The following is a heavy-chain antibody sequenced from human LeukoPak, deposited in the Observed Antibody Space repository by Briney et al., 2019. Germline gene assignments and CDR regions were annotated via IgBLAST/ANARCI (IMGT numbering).Heavy chain of an antibody. CDR3: ARGGYYYDSSGYYPVDY. J-gene: IGHJ4*02. CDR1: RFTFSNYG. V-gene: IGHV3-7*03. CDR2: IKQDGSEK. D-gene: IGHD3-22*01. Sequence: GGSLRLSCAASRFTFSNYGVNWVRQAPGKGLEWVANIKQDGSEKYYVDSVKGRFTISRDNAKNSLYLQMNSLRAEDTAVYYCARGGYYYDSSGYYPVDYWGQGTLVTVSS.